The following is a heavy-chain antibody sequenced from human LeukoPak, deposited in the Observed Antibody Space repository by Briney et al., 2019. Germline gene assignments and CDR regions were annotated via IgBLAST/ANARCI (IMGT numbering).Heavy chain of an antibody. D-gene: IGHD7-27*01. Sequence: EASVKVSCKASGGTFSSYAISWVRQAPGQGLEWMGRIIPILGIANYAQKFQGRVTITADKSTSTAYMELSSLRSEDTAVYYCARDTGDGLADYWGQGTLVTVSS. CDR3: ARDTGDGLADY. CDR1: GGTFSSYA. J-gene: IGHJ4*02. CDR2: IIPILGIA. V-gene: IGHV1-69*04.